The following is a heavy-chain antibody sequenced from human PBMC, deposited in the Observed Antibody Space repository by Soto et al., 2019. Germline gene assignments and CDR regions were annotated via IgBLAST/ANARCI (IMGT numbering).Heavy chain of an antibody. V-gene: IGHV1-18*04. CDR1: GYTVTSYG. CDR2: ISAYNGNT. CDR3: ARDPGRAGYYYDSSGPFGY. Sequence: GASVKVSCTASGYTVTSYGISWVRQAPGQGLEWMGWISAYNGNTNYAQKLQGRVTMTTDTSTSTAYMELRSLRSDDTAVYYCARDPGRAGYYYDSSGPFGYWGQGTLVTVSS. J-gene: IGHJ4*02. D-gene: IGHD3-22*01.